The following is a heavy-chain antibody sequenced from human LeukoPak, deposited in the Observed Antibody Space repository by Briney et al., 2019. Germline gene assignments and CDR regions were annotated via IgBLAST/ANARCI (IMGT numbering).Heavy chain of an antibody. J-gene: IGHJ5*02. V-gene: IGHV3-11*01. Sequence: GGSLGLSCAASGFTFSDYYMSWIRRAPGKGLEWVSYISSSGSNIYYADSVKGRFTISRDNAKNSLYLQMNSLRAEDTAVYYCAKDDNYIRFSSWGQGTLVTVSS. D-gene: IGHD3-16*01. CDR2: ISSSGSNI. CDR1: GFTFSDYY. CDR3: AKDDNYIRFSS.